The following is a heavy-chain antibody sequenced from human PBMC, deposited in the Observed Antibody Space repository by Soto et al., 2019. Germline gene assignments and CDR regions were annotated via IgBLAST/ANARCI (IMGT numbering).Heavy chain of an antibody. CDR2: IYSGGNT. CDR3: ARDAYSSGWYRGYDDY. V-gene: IGHV3-66*01. D-gene: IGHD6-19*01. CDR1: GFTVSSNY. J-gene: IGHJ4*02. Sequence: EVQLVESGGGLVQPGESLRLSCAASGFTVSSNYMTWVRQAPGKGLEWVSVIYSGGNTYYADSVKGRFTISRDNSKNTLYLQMNSLRAEDTAVYYCARDAYSSGWYRGYDDYWGQGTLVTVSS.